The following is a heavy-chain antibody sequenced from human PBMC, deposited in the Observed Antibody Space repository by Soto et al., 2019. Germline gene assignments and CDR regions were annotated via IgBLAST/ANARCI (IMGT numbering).Heavy chain of an antibody. CDR1: GYTFTGYY. J-gene: IGHJ6*02. Sequence: ASVKVSCKASGYTFTGYYMHWVRQAPGQGLEWMGWINPNSGGTNYAQKFQGRVTMTRDTSISTAYMELSRLRSDDTAVYYCARTYGDYGTYYYYGIDVWGQGTTVTVSS. V-gene: IGHV1-2*02. CDR2: INPNSGGT. CDR3: ARTYGDYGTYYYYGIDV. D-gene: IGHD4-17*01.